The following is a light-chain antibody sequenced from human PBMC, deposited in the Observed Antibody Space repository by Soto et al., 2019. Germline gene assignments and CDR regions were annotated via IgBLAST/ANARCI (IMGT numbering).Light chain of an antibody. CDR1: QVTSRY. Sequence: EKVFTQSPGTPSFSPGEKATLPRRASQVTSRYLSWYQQRPGQAPRLLIYGASSRATGIPDRFSGSGSGTDFTLTISRLEPEDFAVYYCQQYSTSPISFGQGTRLEIK. CDR2: GAS. CDR3: QQYSTSPIS. J-gene: IGKJ5*01. V-gene: IGKV3-20*01.